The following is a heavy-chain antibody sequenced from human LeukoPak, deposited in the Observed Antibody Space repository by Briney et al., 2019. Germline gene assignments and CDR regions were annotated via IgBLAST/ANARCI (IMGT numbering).Heavy chain of an antibody. J-gene: IGHJ4*02. CDR2: IYYSGST. CDR3: ARVGYYYDSSGYLYYFDY. Sequence: SETLSLTCVVSGGSISSTSYYWGWIRQPPGKGLEWIGSIYYSGSTYYNPSLKSRVTISVDTSKNQFSLKLSSVTAADTAVYYCARVGYYYDSSGYLYYFDYWGQGTLVTVSS. CDR1: GGSISSTSYY. V-gene: IGHV4-39*07. D-gene: IGHD3-22*01.